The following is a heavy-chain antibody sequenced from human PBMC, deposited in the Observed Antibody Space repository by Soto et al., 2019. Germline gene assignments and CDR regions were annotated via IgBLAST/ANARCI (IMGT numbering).Heavy chain of an antibody. D-gene: IGHD1-26*01. CDR3: ARDTYSGSCAY. CDR2: INAGNGNT. Sequence: GASVKVSCKASGYIFTTYAIHWVRQAPGQRLEWMGWINAGNGNTKYSQKFQGRVTITRDTSASTAYMVLSSLRSEDTAVYFCARDTYSGSCAYWGQGTLVTVSS. CDR1: GYIFTTYA. J-gene: IGHJ4*02. V-gene: IGHV1-3*01.